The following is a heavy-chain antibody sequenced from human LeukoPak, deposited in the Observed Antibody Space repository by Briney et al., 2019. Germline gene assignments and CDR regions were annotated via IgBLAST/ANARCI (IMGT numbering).Heavy chain of an antibody. CDR1: GFTFSSYS. J-gene: IGHJ6*03. V-gene: IGHV3-21*01. Sequence: GGSLRLSCAASGFTFSSYSMNWVRQAPGKGLEWVSSISSSSSYIYYADSVKGRFTISRDNSKNTLYLQMNSLRAEDTAVYYCAKDGVWFGELSPMDVWGKGTTVTIPS. CDR2: ISSSSSYI. D-gene: IGHD3-10*01. CDR3: AKDGVWFGELSPMDV.